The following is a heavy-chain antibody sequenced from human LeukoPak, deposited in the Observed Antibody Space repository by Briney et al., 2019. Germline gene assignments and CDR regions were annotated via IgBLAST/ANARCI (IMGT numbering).Heavy chain of an antibody. CDR1: GFTFISYA. V-gene: IGHV3-23*01. CDR3: AKNSGWLAHFDY. Sequence: GGSLRLSCAASGFTFISYAMSWVRQAPGKGLEWVSAISGSGGSTFYADAVKGRFTISRDNSKNTLYLQMNSLRAEDTAVYYCAKNSGWLAHFDYWGQGTLVTVSS. J-gene: IGHJ4*02. D-gene: IGHD6-19*01. CDR2: ISGSGGST.